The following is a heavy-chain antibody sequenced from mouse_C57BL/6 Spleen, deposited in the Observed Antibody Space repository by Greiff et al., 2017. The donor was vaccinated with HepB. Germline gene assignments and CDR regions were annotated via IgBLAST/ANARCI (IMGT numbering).Heavy chain of an antibody. D-gene: IGHD1-3*01. V-gene: IGHV1S81*02. Sequence: VQLQQSGAELVNPGASVNLSCKASGYTLTSYWMHWVKQRPGQGLEWIGEINPSNGRTNYNEKFKSKATLTVDKSSSTAYMQLSSPTSEDSTVYYCARRLINFDYWCQGTTLTVAS. CDR1: GYTLTSYW. CDR3: ARRLINFDY. J-gene: IGHJ2*01. CDR2: INPSNGRT.